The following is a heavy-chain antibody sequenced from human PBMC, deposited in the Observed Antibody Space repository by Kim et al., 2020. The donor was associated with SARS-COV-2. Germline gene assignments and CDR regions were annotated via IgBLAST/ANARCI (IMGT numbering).Heavy chain of an antibody. J-gene: IGHJ5*02. Sequence: SVKGRFSITRDNAKNTLYLQMNSLRAEDTALYHCARDSIGQLLWGGNWFDPWGPGTLVTVSS. V-gene: IGHV3-20*01. D-gene: IGHD2-2*01. CDR3: ARDSIGQLLWGGNWFDP.